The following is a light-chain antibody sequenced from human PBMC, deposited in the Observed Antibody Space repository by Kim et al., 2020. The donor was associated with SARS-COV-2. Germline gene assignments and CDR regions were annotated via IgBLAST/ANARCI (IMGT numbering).Light chain of an antibody. J-gene: IGLJ3*02. CDR2: SDD. CDR1: SSNIGRNT. CDR3: ATWDDSLDVLV. V-gene: IGLV1-44*01. Sequence: GQRVTSFCSGNSSNIGRNTVNWYQQYPGTAPKFLIDSDDRRPSGVSDRVSCSKSGTSASLAISALQSEDEADYYCATWDDSLDVLVFGGGTKLTVL.